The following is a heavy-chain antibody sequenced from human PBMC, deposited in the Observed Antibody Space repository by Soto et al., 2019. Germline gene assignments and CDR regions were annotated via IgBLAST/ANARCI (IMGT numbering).Heavy chain of an antibody. Sequence: PSETLSLTCTVSGGSISSYYWSWIRQPPGKGLEWIGYIYYSGSTNYNPSLKSRITISVDTSKNQFSLKLSSVTAADTVVYYCARSGTEGYYYYYGMDVWGQGTTVTVSS. CDR3: ARSGTEGYYYYYGMDV. CDR2: IYYSGST. V-gene: IGHV4-59*01. CDR1: GGSISSYY. D-gene: IGHD1-1*01. J-gene: IGHJ6*02.